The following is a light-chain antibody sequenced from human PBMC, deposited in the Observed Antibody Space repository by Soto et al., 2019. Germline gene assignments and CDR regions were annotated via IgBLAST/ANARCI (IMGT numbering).Light chain of an antibody. CDR1: NIGSKS. CDR2: YDS. J-gene: IGLJ2*01. CDR3: QVWDSSSDHPV. Sequence: SCELTQPPSVSVAPGKTARITCGGNNIGSKSVHWYQQKPGQAPVLVIYYDSDRPSGIPERFSGSNSGNTATLTISRVEAGDEADYYCQVWDSSSDHPVVGGGTKVTVL. V-gene: IGLV3-21*04.